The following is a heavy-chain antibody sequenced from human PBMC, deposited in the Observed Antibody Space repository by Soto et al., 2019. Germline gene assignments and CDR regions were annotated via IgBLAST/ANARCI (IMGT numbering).Heavy chain of an antibody. D-gene: IGHD3-10*01. Sequence: GASVELSWEMSGDTKTGRSMCWVRQEKAKVFEWMGGFDPEGGEAIYAQKWHGRVTVTEDTVTDTAYMELSGLKSDDTAVYYCATPTPLRGAMIATLYRDFWGQGPPVS. CDR3: ATPTPLRGAMIATLYRDF. CDR2: FDPEGGEA. J-gene: IGHJ4*02. V-gene: IGHV1-24*01. CDR1: GDTKTGRS.